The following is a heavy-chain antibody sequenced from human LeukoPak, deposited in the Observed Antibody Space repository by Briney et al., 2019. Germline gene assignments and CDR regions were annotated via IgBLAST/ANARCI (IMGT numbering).Heavy chain of an antibody. J-gene: IGHJ4*02. Sequence: GGSLRLTCAASGFTFSNYWMTWVRRAPGQGPEFLANIKPTGSETYYVDPVKGRFTISRDNAKNLLFLQMNSLRGEDTALYYCGGFGYEAAVDLWGRGTLVTVSS. CDR3: GGFGYEAAVDL. CDR2: IKPTGSET. V-gene: IGHV3-7*01. CDR1: GFTFSNYW. D-gene: IGHD3-10*01.